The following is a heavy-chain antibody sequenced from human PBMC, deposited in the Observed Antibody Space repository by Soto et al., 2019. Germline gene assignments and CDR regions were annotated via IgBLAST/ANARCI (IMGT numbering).Heavy chain of an antibody. D-gene: IGHD3-16*02. CDR3: ARDPNYVWGSYRYPGDY. CDR1: GYGFTRHY. V-gene: IGHV1-46*01. Sequence: ASVKVSCKAIGYGFTRHYIHWVRQAPGQGLEWMGVINPGSGSTNYAQKFQGRVTMTRDTSTSIVYMELSSLRSEDTAVYYCARDPNYVWGSYRYPGDYWGQGTLVTVSS. CDR2: INPGSGST. J-gene: IGHJ4*02.